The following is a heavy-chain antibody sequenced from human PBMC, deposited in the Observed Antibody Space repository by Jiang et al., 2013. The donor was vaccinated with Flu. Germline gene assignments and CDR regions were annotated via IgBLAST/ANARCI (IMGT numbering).Heavy chain of an antibody. Sequence: GRSLRLSCAASGFTFSSYGMHWVRQAPGKGLEWVAVISYDGSNKYYADSVKGRFTISRDNSKNTLYLQMNSLRAEDTAVYYCAKDRGRGYSYGSFDYWGQGTLVTVSS. CDR3: AKDRGRGYSYGSFDY. CDR2: ISYDGSNK. CDR1: GFTFSSYG. V-gene: IGHV3-30*18. J-gene: IGHJ4*02. D-gene: IGHD5-18*01.